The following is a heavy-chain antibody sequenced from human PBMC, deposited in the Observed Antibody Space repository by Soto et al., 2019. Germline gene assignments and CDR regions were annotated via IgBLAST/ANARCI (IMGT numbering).Heavy chain of an antibody. CDR1: GFTFSSYG. CDR3: AKEDLSSGRINWFDP. J-gene: IGHJ5*02. Sequence: PGGSLRLSCAASGFTFSSYGMHWVRQAPGKGLEWVAVISYDGSNKYYADSVKGRFTISRDNSKNTLYLQMNSLRAEDTAVYYCAKEDLSSGRINWFDPWGQGTLVTVSS. CDR2: ISYDGSNK. D-gene: IGHD6-19*01. V-gene: IGHV3-30*18.